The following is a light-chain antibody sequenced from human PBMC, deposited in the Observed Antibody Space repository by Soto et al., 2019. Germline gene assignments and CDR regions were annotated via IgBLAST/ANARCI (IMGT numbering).Light chain of an antibody. V-gene: IGKV3-11*01. CDR3: QQHSNWPPIT. Sequence: EIELTQSPATLSLSPGETATLSCRASQNVGKFLAWYQQRPGQPPRLLIFDASNRATGVPVRFSGSGSGTVFTLTIGSLEPEDSAVYYCQQHSNWPPITFGQGTRLEIK. CDR1: QNVGKF. CDR2: DAS. J-gene: IGKJ5*01.